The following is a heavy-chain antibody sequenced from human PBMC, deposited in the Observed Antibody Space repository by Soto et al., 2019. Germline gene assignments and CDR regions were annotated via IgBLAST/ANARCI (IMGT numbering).Heavy chain of an antibody. CDR2: IYTSGDT. J-gene: IGHJ4*02. D-gene: IGHD1-7*01. CDR3: ARESGDNWDYEAY. Sequence: PSEALSLPCPVSGGSISSYHWSWIRQSAGKGLEWIGRIYTSGDTHYNPSLKSRVTVSIDTSKNQFFLTVNSVTAADSAVYYCARESGDNWDYEAYWGQGTPVTVSS. CDR1: GGSISSYH. V-gene: IGHV4-4*07.